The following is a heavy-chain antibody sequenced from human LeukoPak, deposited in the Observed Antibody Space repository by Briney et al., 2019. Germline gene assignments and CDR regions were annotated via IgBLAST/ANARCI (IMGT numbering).Heavy chain of an antibody. J-gene: IGHJ4*02. D-gene: IGHD6-13*01. CDR3: ARRGTSSSWAHFDY. V-gene: IGHV3-7*05. Sequence: GGSLRLSCEASGFSFSNVWMSWVRQAPGKGLEWVAKIKQDGSEKYYVDSVKGRFTISRDNAKNSLYLQMNSLGAEDTAVYYCARRGTSSSWAHFDYWGQGTLVTVSS. CDR2: IKQDGSEK. CDR1: GFSFSNVW.